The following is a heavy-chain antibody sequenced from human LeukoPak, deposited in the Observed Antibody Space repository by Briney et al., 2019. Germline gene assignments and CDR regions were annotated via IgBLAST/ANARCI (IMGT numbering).Heavy chain of an antibody. CDR3: ARDRGGLPY. Sequence: PGGSLRLSCAASGFTFSGYSMNWVRQAPGKGLEWVSYISSRSTTIYYADSVKGRFTISRDNAKNPLYLQMNSLRVEDTAVYYCARDRGGLPYWGQGTLVTVSS. CDR1: GFTFSGYS. CDR2: ISSRSTTI. V-gene: IGHV3-48*01. J-gene: IGHJ4*02. D-gene: IGHD5-18*01.